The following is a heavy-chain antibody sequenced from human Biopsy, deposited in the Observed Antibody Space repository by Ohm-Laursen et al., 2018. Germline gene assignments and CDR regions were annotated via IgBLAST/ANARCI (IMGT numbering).Heavy chain of an antibody. J-gene: IGHJ6*02. D-gene: IGHD5-12*01. Sequence: TLSLTCAVSGYSVTNDYYWGWIRQPPGKGLEWIGNIYYDGITYYNPSLKSRAAMSVDTSKNQFSLRLTSVTAADTAVYYCARVAGGYAYYYGMDVWGQGTTVIVSS. V-gene: IGHV4-38-2*01. CDR2: IYYDGIT. CDR3: ARVAGGYAYYYGMDV. CDR1: GYSVTNDYY.